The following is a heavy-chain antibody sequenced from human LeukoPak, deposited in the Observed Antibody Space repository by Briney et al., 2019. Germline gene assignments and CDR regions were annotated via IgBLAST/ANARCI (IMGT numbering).Heavy chain of an antibody. Sequence: SETLPLTCTVSGGSISSYYWSWIRQPPGKGLEWIGYIYYSGSTNYNPSLKSRVTISVDTSKNQFSLKLSSVTAADTAVYYCARDQWLVGDDAFDIWGQGTMVTVSS. CDR3: ARDQWLVGDDAFDI. CDR2: IYYSGST. V-gene: IGHV4-59*01. CDR1: GGSISSYY. D-gene: IGHD6-19*01. J-gene: IGHJ3*02.